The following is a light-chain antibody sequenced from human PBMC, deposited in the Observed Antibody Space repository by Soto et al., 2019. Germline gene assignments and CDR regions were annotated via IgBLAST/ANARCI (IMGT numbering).Light chain of an antibody. CDR3: QQRSNWPPIT. Sequence: EIVLTQSPANLSLSPGEIATLSCRASQSVSSYLAWYQQKPGQAPRLLIYDASNRATGIPARFSGSGSGTDFTLTISSLEPEDFAVYYCQQRSNWPPITFGQGTRLEIK. CDR2: DAS. CDR1: QSVSSY. V-gene: IGKV3-11*01. J-gene: IGKJ5*01.